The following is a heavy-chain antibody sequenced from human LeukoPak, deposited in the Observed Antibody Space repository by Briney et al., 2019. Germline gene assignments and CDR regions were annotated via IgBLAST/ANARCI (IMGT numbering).Heavy chain of an antibody. V-gene: IGHV4-38-2*02. Sequence: SETLSLTCTVSGYSISSGYYWGWIRQPPGKGLEWIGSIYHSGSTYYNPSLKSRVTISVDKSKNQFSLKLSSVTAADTAVYYCARLIAVAGLRVYYFDYWGQGTLLTVSS. CDR1: GYSISSGYY. CDR2: IYHSGST. J-gene: IGHJ4*02. D-gene: IGHD6-19*01. CDR3: ARLIAVAGLRVYYFDY.